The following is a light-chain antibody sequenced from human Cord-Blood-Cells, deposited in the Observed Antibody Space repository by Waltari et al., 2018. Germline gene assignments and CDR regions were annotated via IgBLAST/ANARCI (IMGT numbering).Light chain of an antibody. Sequence: DIQMTQSPSSLSASVGDRVTITCQARQDISNYLNWYQQKPGKAPKLLIYDASNLETGVPSRFSASGSGTDFTFTISSLQPEDIATYYCQQYDNLLITFGQGTRLEIK. CDR1: QDISNY. V-gene: IGKV1-33*01. CDR3: QQYDNLLIT. J-gene: IGKJ5*01. CDR2: DAS.